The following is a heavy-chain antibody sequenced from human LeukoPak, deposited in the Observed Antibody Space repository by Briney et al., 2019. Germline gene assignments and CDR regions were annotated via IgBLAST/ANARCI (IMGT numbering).Heavy chain of an antibody. Sequence: SETLSLTCTVSGGSISSYYWSWIRQPPGKGLEWIGYIYYSGSTNYNPSLKSRLTISVDKAKNQFSPNLNSVTAADTAVYYCARDAAAGYSLAYWGQGTLVTVSS. J-gene: IGHJ4*02. CDR1: GGSISSYY. CDR2: IYYSGST. V-gene: IGHV4-59*12. CDR3: ARDAAAGYSLAY. D-gene: IGHD6-13*01.